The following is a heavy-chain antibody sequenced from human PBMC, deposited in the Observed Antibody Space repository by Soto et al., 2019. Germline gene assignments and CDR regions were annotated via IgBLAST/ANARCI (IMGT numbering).Heavy chain of an antibody. Sequence: PGGSLRLSCAASGFTFSSYAMSWVRQAPGKGLEWVSYISSTSSARYYADCVRGRFTISRDNVKYSLYLQMNSLTDEDTAVYYCARDSDIYYGMDVWGQGTTVTVSS. J-gene: IGHJ6*02. V-gene: IGHV3-48*02. CDR1: GFTFSSYA. CDR2: ISSTSSAR. CDR3: ARDSDIYYGMDV. D-gene: IGHD3-9*01.